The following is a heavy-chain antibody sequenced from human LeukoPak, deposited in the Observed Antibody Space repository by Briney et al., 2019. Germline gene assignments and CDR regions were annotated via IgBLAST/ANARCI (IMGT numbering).Heavy chain of an antibody. D-gene: IGHD6-6*01. V-gene: IGHV4-4*02. J-gene: IGHJ4*02. Sequence: PSETLSLTCAVSGGSISRSYWWSWVRQPPGKGLEWIGEIYHSGSTNYNPSLESRVTMSVDKSKNQFSLKLTSVTAADTAVYFCARNRPRDFASYYFDHWGQGAPGHRLL. CDR1: GGSISRSYW. CDR3: ARNRPRDFASYYFDH. CDR2: IYHSGST.